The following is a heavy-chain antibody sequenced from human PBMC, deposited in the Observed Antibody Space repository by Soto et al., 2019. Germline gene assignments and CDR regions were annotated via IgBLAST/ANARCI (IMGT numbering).Heavy chain of an antibody. D-gene: IGHD3-22*01. V-gene: IGHV3-15*01. J-gene: IGHJ4*02. Sequence: LRLSCAASGFTFSNAWMSWVRQAPGKGLEWVGRIKSKTDGGTTDYAAPVKGRFTISRDDSKNTLYLQMNSLKTEDTAVYYCTTDWADYYDSSAIYPLAYWGQGTLVTVS. CDR2: IKSKTDGGTT. CDR1: GFTFSNAW. CDR3: TTDWADYYDSSAIYPLAY.